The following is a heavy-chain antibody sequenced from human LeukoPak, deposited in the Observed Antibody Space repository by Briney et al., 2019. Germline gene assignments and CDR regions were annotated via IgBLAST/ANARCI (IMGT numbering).Heavy chain of an antibody. J-gene: IGHJ6*02. D-gene: IGHD6-19*01. CDR2: IWFDGSNK. CDR1: GFSFSSYG. CDR3: AKAVAATGHYYFGMDV. Sequence: QPGRSLRLSCAASGFSFSSYGIHWVRQAPGKGLEWVAVIWFDGSNKYYADSVKGRLTISRDNSKSTLYLQMNSLRAEDTAVYYCAKAVAATGHYYFGMDVWGQGTMVTVSS. V-gene: IGHV3-33*06.